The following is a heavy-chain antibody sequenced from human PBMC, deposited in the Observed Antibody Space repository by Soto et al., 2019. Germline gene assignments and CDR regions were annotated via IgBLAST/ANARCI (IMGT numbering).Heavy chain of an antibody. CDR3: AKRRGEHSNYSWGIDV. CDR1: GFTFRNYG. V-gene: IGHV3-30*18. J-gene: IGHJ6*02. D-gene: IGHD4-4*01. Sequence: QVQLVESGGGVVQPGRSLRLSCAASGFTFRNYGMHWVRQAPGKGLVWVTVISYDGSHKYYADSVKGRFTISRDNSKKAVYLEMNSLRDEDKAVYYCAKRRGEHSNYSWGIDVWGQGTTVTVSS. CDR2: ISYDGSHK.